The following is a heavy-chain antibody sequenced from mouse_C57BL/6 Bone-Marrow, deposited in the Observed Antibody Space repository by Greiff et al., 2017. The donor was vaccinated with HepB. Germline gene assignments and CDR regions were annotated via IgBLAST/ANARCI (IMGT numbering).Heavy chain of an antibody. CDR3: ARAGDSYGAMDD. D-gene: IGHD3-3*01. CDR1: GYTFTDYY. CDR2: IDPKNGGT. J-gene: IGHJ4*01. Sequence: EVQLQQSGPELVKPGASVKMSCKASGYTFTDYYMNWVKQSHGKSLEWIGDIDPKNGGTSYNQKFKGKATLTVDKSSSTAYMELRSLTSEASAVYYCARAGDSYGAMDDWGQGTSVTVSS. V-gene: IGHV1-26*01.